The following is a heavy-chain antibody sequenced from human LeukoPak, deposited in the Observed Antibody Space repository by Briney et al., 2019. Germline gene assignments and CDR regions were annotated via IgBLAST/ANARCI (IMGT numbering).Heavy chain of an antibody. CDR2: ISYDGNNI. CDR1: GFTFSSYS. CDR3: ARESMNYNDNSGYYHFDY. V-gene: IGHV3-30*04. D-gene: IGHD3-22*01. J-gene: IGHJ4*02. Sequence: PGGSLRLSCAAAGFTFSSYSMHWVRQAPGKGLECVAVISYDGNNIYYADSVKGRFTISRDNSKNRLFLQMNSLRAEDTAVHYCARESMNYNDNSGYYHFDYWGQGTLVTVAS.